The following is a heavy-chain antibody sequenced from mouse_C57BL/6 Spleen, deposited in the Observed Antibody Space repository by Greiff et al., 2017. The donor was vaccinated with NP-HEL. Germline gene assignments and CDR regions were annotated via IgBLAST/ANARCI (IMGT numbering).Heavy chain of an antibody. V-gene: IGHV1-53*01. Sequence: VQLQQPGTELVKPGASVKLSCKASGYTFTSYWMHWVKQRPGQGLEWIGNINPSNGGTNYNEKFKSKATLTVDKSSSTAYMQLSSLTSEDSAVYYCARRGIYYDYDYWYFDVWGTGTTVTVSS. CDR2: INPSNGGT. D-gene: IGHD2-4*01. J-gene: IGHJ1*03. CDR1: GYTFTSYW. CDR3: ARRGIYYDYDYWYFDV.